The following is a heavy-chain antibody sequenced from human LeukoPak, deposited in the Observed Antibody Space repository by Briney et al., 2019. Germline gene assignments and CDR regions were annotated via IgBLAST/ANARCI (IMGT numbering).Heavy chain of an antibody. D-gene: IGHD3-10*01. V-gene: IGHV1-2*02. CDR2: INPNSGGA. Sequence: GSVKDSCKASGYTFTGYYMCWVRQAPGQGVEWMGWINPNSGGANYAQKCQGTVTMTRETSISTAYMERSRLRSDDTAVYYCARDKILWFRELLGYWGQGTLVTVSS. CDR3: ARDKILWFRELLGY. J-gene: IGHJ4*02. CDR1: GYTFTGYY.